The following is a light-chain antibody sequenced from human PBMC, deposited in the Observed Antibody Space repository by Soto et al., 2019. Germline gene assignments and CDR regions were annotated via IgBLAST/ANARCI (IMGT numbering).Light chain of an antibody. CDR2: AAS. J-gene: IGKJ1*01. CDR3: QQYYRYPWM. Sequence: DIQMTQSPSTLSAAVGDRVTITGRASQSISSYLNWYQQKPGKAPKLLIYAASSLQSGVPSRFSASGSGTEFTLTISDMQPDDFATYYCQQYYRYPWMFGQGTKVDIK. V-gene: IGKV1-39*01. CDR1: QSISSY.